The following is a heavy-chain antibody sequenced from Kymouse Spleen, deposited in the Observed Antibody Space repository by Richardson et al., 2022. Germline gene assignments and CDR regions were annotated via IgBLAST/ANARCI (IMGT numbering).Heavy chain of an antibody. J-gene: IGHJ4*02. CDR3: TRHGVAGDFDY. D-gene: IGHD3-3*01,IGHD6-13*01,IGHD6-19*01. Sequence: EVQLVESGGGLVQPGGSLKLSCAASGFTFSGSAMHWVRQASGKGLEWVGRIRSKANSYATAYAASVKGRFTISRDDSKNTAYLQMNSLKTEDTAVYYCTRHGVAGDFDYWGQGTLVTVSS. CDR1: GFTFSGSA. V-gene: IGHV3-73*02. CDR2: IRSKANSYAT.